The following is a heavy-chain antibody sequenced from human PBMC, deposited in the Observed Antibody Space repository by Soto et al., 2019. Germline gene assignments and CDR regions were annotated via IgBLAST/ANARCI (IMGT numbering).Heavy chain of an antibody. D-gene: IGHD3-3*01. CDR2: IYHSGST. CDR3: ARAKGEIITIFGVVINYGMDV. V-gene: IGHV4-38-2*01. Sequence: SETLSLTCAVSGYSISSGYYWGWIRQPPGKGLEWIGNIYHSGSTYYNPSLKSRVTISVDTSKNQFSLKLSSVTAADTAVYYCARAKGEIITIFGVVINYGMDVWGQGTTVTVSS. J-gene: IGHJ6*02. CDR1: GYSISSGYY.